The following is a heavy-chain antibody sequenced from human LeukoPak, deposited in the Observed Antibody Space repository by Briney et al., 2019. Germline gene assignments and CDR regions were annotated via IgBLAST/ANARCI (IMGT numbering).Heavy chain of an antibody. CDR2: ISSSGSTI. J-gene: IGHJ6*04. CDR1: GFTLSSYS. V-gene: IGHV3-48*04. Sequence: GGSLRLSCTASGFTLSSYSMNWVRQAPGKGLEWVSYISSSGSTIYYADSVKGRFTISRDNAKNSLYLQMNSLRAEDTAVYYCAELGITMIGGVWGKGTTVTISS. D-gene: IGHD3-10*02. CDR3: AELGITMIGGV.